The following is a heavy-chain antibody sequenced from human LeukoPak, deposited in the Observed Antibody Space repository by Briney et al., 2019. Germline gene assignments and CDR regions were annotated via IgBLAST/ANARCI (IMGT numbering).Heavy chain of an antibody. J-gene: IGHJ4*02. Sequence: ASVKVSCKASGYTFTRYGISWVRQAPGQGLEWMRCISAYNGNTNYAQKLQGRVTMTTDTSTSTAYMELRSLRSDDTAVYYCARSVGRYYYGSGSYCYFDYWGQGTLVTVSS. V-gene: IGHV1-18*01. CDR3: ARSVGRYYYGSGSYCYFDY. CDR1: GYTFTRYG. CDR2: ISAYNGNT. D-gene: IGHD3-10*01.